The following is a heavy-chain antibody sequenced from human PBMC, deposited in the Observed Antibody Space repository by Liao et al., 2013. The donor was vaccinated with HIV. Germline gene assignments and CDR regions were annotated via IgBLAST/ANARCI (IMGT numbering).Heavy chain of an antibody. Sequence: QVQLQESGPGLVKPSETLSLTCSVSGGSMSSYFWSWVRQSPGKGLEWIGYIYYSGSTNYNPSLKSRVTISVDTSKSQFSLQLSSVTAADSAVYYCARDAGYFYYYIDVWGKGPRSPSP. CDR3: ARDAGYFYYYIDV. CDR1: GGSMSSYF. V-gene: IGHV4-59*01. CDR2: IYYSGST. J-gene: IGHJ6*03.